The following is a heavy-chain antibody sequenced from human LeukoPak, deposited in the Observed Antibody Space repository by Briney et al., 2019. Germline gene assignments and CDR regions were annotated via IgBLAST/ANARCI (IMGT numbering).Heavy chain of an antibody. CDR1: GFTFSSYW. D-gene: IGHD7-27*01. Sequence: GGSLRLSCAASGFTFSSYWMHWVRQAPGKGLLWVSRIDSEGCSTRYADSVKGRFTISRDNAKNTLFLQMNSLRVDDTAVYYCARNLTGQPDFWGQGTLVTVSS. CDR3: ARNLTGQPDF. J-gene: IGHJ4*02. CDR2: IDSEGCST. V-gene: IGHV3-74*01.